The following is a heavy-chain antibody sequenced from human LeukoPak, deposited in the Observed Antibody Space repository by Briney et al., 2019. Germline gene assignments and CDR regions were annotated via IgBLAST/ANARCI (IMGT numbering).Heavy chain of an antibody. J-gene: IGHJ4*02. CDR2: INHSGST. D-gene: IGHD3-10*01. V-gene: IGHV4-34*01. CDR1: GGSFSGYY. Sequence: SETLSLTCAVYGGSFSGYYWSWIRQPPGKGLEWIGEINHSGSTNYNPSLKSRVTISVDTSKNQFSLKLSSVTAADTAVYYCAREIGSYTYWGQGTLVTVSS. CDR3: AREIGSYTY.